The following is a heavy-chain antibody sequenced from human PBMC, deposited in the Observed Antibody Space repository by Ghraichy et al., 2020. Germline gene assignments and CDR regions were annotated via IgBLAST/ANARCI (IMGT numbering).Heavy chain of an antibody. D-gene: IGHD4-17*01. Sequence: SVKVSCKASGGTFSSYAISWVRQALGQGLEWMGGIIPIFGTANYAQKFQGRVTITADESTSTAYMELSSLRSEDTAVYYCARDHPQAVTNELSYYYYYGMDVWGQGTTVTVSS. CDR3: ARDHPQAVTNELSYYYYYGMDV. V-gene: IGHV1-69*13. CDR2: IIPIFGTA. CDR1: GGTFSSYA. J-gene: IGHJ6*02.